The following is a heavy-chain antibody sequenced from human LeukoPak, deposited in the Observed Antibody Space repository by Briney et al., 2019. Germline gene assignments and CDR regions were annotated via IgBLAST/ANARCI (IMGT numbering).Heavy chain of an antibody. CDR1: GFTFGDYA. CDR3: ARGRAYFDY. J-gene: IGHJ4*02. CDR2: IRGKAYGGTT. Sequence: GGSLRLSCTASGFTFGDYAMSWVRQAPGKGLESVGFIRGKAYGGTTEYAASVKGRFTISRDDSKSIAYLQMNSLKTEDTAVYYCARGRAYFDYWGQGTLVTVSS. V-gene: IGHV3-49*04.